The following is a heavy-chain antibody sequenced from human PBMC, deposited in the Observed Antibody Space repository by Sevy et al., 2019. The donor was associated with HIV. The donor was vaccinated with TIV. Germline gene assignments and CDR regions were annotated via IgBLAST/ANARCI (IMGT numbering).Heavy chain of an antibody. Sequence: GGSLRLSCAASGFTFSSYCMHWVRQAPGKGLEWVAVIWYDGSNKYYADSVKGRFTIPRDNSKNKLYLQMNSLRAEDTAAYYCAREGSTFGGVIGPFDYWGQGTLVTVSS. CDR1: GFTFSSYC. V-gene: IGHV3-33*01. CDR3: AREGSTFGGVIGPFDY. CDR2: IWYDGSNK. J-gene: IGHJ4*02. D-gene: IGHD3-16*02.